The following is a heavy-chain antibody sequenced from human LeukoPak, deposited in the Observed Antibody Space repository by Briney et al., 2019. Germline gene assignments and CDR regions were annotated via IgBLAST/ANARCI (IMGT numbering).Heavy chain of an antibody. CDR1: GFTFSSYA. V-gene: IGHV3-48*01. D-gene: IGHD2-15*01. CDR2: ISSGGDTR. CDR3: ARTPGYCSGGNCYRYFQN. Sequence: PGGSLRLSCAASGFTFSSYAMSWVRQAPGKGLEWISYISSGGDTRYYADSVKGRFTISRDNVKNLLFLQMNSLRVEDTAVYYCARTPGYCSGGNCYRYFQNWGQGTLVTVSS. J-gene: IGHJ1*01.